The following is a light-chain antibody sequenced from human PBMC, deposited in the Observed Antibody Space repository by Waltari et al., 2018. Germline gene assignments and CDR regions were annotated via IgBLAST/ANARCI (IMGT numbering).Light chain of an antibody. CDR1: QSISNY. J-gene: IGKJ2*01. Sequence: EIMMTQSPATLSVSPGERVALSCRASQSISNYLAWYQQKPGQAPRLLIYGASPRTTGIPARFSGSGSGTEFTLTISSLQSEDFAVYYCQQYNSWPDTFGQGTELEI. V-gene: IGKV3-15*01. CDR3: QQYNSWPDT. CDR2: GAS.